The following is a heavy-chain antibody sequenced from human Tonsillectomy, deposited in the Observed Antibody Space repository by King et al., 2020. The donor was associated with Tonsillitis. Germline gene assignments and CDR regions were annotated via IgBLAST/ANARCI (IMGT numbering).Heavy chain of an antibody. V-gene: IGHV5-51*01. CDR2: IYPGDSDT. J-gene: IGHJ4*02. CDR3: ARHTGYSSSWVDY. CDR1: GSSFTKYW. D-gene: IGHD6-13*01. Sequence: VQLVEAGAEVKKPGESLKISCKGSGSSFTKYWIGWVRQMPGKGLEWMGIIYPGDSDTRYSPSFQGQVTISADKSISTTYLQWSSLKASDTAMYFCARHTGYSSSWVDYWGQGTLVTVSS.